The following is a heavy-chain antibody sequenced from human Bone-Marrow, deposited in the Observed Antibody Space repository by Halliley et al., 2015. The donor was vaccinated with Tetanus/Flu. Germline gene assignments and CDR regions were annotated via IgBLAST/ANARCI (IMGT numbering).Heavy chain of an antibody. D-gene: IGHD2-21*02. V-gene: IGHV3-21*01. J-gene: IGHJ4*02. Sequence: EALGFTFSSYSLNWVRQAPGKGLEWVSSISSSSSYIYYADSVKGRFTISRDNAKNSLYLQMSSLRAEDTAVFYCARVGTYCSGDCYWPAYFDYWGQGTLVTVSS. CDR3: ARVGTYCSGDCYWPAYFDY. CDR2: ISSSSSYI. CDR1: GFTFSSYS.